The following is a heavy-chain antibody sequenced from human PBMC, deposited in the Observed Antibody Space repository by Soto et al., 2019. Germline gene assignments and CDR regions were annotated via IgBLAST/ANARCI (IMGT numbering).Heavy chain of an antibody. D-gene: IGHD2-15*01. CDR3: ARDPGVVAATPWLDAFDI. CDR1: GFTFSSYS. J-gene: IGHJ3*02. Sequence: GGSLRLSCAASGFTFSSYSMNWVRQAPGKGLEWVSSISSSSSYIYYADSVKDRFTISRDNAKNSLYLQMNSLRAEDTAVYYCARDPGVVAATPWLDAFDIWGQGTMVTVSS. V-gene: IGHV3-21*01. CDR2: ISSSSSYI.